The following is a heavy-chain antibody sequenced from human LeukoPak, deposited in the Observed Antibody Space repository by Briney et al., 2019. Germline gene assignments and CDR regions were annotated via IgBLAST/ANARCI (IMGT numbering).Heavy chain of an antibody. CDR3: ARVGSSSCVDP. Sequence: SETLSLTCTVSGGSISSGGYYWSWIRQHPGKGLEWIGYIYYSGSTYYNPSLKSRVTISVDTSKNQFSLKLSSVTAADTAVYYCARVGSSSCVDPWGQGTQVTVSS. CDR1: GGSISSGGYY. D-gene: IGHD6-13*01. CDR2: IYYSGST. V-gene: IGHV4-31*03. J-gene: IGHJ5*02.